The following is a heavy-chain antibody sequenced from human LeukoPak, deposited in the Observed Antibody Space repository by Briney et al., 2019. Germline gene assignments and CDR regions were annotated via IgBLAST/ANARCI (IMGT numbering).Heavy chain of an antibody. CDR2: INWNGGST. CDR3: AKARIAVAGTPDY. J-gene: IGHJ4*02. CDR1: GFTFDDYG. Sequence: GGSLRLSCSASGFTFDDYGMSWVRQAPGKGLEWVSGINWNGGSTGYADSVKGRFTISRDNAKNSLYLQMNSLRAEDTALYYCAKARIAVAGTPDYWGQGTLVTVSS. D-gene: IGHD6-19*01. V-gene: IGHV3-20*04.